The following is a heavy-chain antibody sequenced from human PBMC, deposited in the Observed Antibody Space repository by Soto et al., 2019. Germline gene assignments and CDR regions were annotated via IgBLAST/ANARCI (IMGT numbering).Heavy chain of an antibody. Sequence: GGSLRLSCAASGFTFSNYWMSWVRQAPGKGLEWVANIKQDGSEKYYVDSVKGRFTISRDNAENSLYLQLSSLRAEDTAVYYCARDGLFYDFWSGYTRYFDYWGQGTLVTVSS. J-gene: IGHJ4*02. D-gene: IGHD3-3*01. V-gene: IGHV3-7*03. CDR1: GFTFSNYW. CDR2: IKQDGSEK. CDR3: ARDGLFYDFWSGYTRYFDY.